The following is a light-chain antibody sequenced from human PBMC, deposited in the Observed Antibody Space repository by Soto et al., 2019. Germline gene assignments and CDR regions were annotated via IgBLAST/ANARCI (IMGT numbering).Light chain of an antibody. J-gene: IGKJ2*01. CDR2: WAS. CDR1: QSVLYSSNNKNY. V-gene: IGKV4-1*01. Sequence: DIVMTQSPDSLAVSLGERATINCKSSQSVLYSSNNKNYLAWYQQKPGQPPKLLIYWASTRESGVPDRFSGSGSGTDFTLTISSLQAEDVAVYYCQQYSSTPLTFGRGTKLEIK. CDR3: QQYSSTPLT.